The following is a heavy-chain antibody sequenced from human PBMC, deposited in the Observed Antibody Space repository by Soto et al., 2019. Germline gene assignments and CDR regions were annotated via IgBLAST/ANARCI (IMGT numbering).Heavy chain of an antibody. D-gene: IGHD1-7*01. CDR2: IYYSGST. J-gene: IGHJ6*02. CDR3: ARDEPYNWNYSYYYYGMDV. CDR1: GGSVSSGSYY. V-gene: IGHV4-61*01. Sequence: SETLSLTCTVSGGSVSSGSYYWSWIRQPPGKGLEWIGYIYYSGSTNYNPSLKSRVTISVDTSKNQFSLKLSSVTAADTAVYYCARDEPYNWNYSYYYYGMDVWGQGTTVTVSS.